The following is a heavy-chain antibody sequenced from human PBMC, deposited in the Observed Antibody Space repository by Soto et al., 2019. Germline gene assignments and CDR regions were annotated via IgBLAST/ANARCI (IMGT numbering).Heavy chain of an antibody. J-gene: IGHJ3*02. CDR3: VRGGYMHACDI. CDR1: GFTFSSYW. CDR2: MNNDGSYT. Sequence: EVQLVESGGGLVQPGGSLRLSCAASGFTFSSYWMYWVRQAPGKGLEWVSHMNNDGSYTIYAESVKGRFTFSRDNAKTTLYLQINSLRAEDTAVYYCVRGGYMHACDIWGQGTMVTVSS. D-gene: IGHD6-13*01. V-gene: IGHV3-74*01.